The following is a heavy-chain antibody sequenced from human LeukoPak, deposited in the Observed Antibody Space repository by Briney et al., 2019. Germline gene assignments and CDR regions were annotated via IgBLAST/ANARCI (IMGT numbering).Heavy chain of an antibody. J-gene: IGHJ6*03. V-gene: IGHV1-46*01. CDR2: INPSGGST. D-gene: IGHD3-3*01. CDR1: GYTFTSYY. CDR3: ARESRPDYDFWSGYLGLYYYYYMDV. Sequence: GASVKVSCKASGYTFTSYYMHWVRQAPGQGLEWMGIINPSGGSTSYAQKFQGRVTMTRDMSTSTVYMELSSLRSEDTAVYYCARESRPDYDFWSGYLGLYYYYYMDVWGKGPRSPSP.